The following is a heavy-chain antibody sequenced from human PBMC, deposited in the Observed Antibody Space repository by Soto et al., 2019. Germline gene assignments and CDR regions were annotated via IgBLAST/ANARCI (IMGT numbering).Heavy chain of an antibody. D-gene: IGHD1-26*01. Sequence: EVQLVESGGGLVQPGGSLRLSCVISGSTLSSHWMTWVRQAPGKGLEWVASINQDGFGKHYLDSVKGRFTISRDTAKSSLYLQMDSLRVEDTAVYYCAKDHGSGSYPYWGPGTLVTVS. CDR2: INQDGFGK. J-gene: IGHJ4*02. V-gene: IGHV3-7*05. CDR3: AKDHGSGSYPY. CDR1: GSTLSSHW.